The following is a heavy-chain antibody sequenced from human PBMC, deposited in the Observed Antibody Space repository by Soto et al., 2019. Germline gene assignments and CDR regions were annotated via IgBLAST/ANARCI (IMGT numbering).Heavy chain of an antibody. J-gene: IGHJ6*03. V-gene: IGHV4-34*01. Sequence: PSETLSLTCAVYGGSFNDYWWTWIRQPPGKGLEWIGEINHSGDTNYNPSFKSRVTISPDTSKRQFALRLTSVTAADVAVYYCATRVPKIYYMGVWGKGTPVTVSS. CDR2: INHSGDT. CDR3: ATRVPKIYYMGV. CDR1: GGSFNDYW.